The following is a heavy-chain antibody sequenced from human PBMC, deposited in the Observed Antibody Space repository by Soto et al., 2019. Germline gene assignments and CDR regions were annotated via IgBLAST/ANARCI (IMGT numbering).Heavy chain of an antibody. CDR2: IWYDGSNK. CDR1: GFSFSSHA. V-gene: IGHV3-33*08. Sequence: VQLLESGGGLVQPGGSLRLSCAASGFSFSSHAMSWVRQAPGKGLEWVSVIWYDGSNKYYADSVKGRFTISRDNSKNTLYLQMNSLRAEDTAVYYCARGYCSGGSCLNWFDPWGQGTLVTVSS. D-gene: IGHD2-15*01. J-gene: IGHJ5*02. CDR3: ARGYCSGGSCLNWFDP.